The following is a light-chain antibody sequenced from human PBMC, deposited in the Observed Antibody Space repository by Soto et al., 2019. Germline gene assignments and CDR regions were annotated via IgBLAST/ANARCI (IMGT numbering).Light chain of an antibody. CDR1: QNVRDGY. J-gene: IGKJ2*01. Sequence: IVLTQSPSTLSLSPGERATLSCRASQNVRDGYLAWFQKKPGQAPRLLIYGAYARAAGIPDRFSGSGSGTDFTLPISRLEPEDLAVYYCQQYGTSLFTFGQWTQLESK. V-gene: IGKV3-20*01. CDR3: QQYGTSLFT. CDR2: GAY.